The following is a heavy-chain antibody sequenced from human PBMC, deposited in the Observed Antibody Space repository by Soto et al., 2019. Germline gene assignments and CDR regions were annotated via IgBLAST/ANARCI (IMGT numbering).Heavy chain of an antibody. Sequence: GGSLRLSCAASGITFSIYAMSWVRQAPGKGLEWVSAISGSGGMTYYADSVKGRFTISRDNSKNTLYLQMSSLRADDTAVYYCAKGWGFSNYYFDYWGQGTLVTVSS. D-gene: IGHD4-4*01. J-gene: IGHJ4*02. CDR1: GITFSIYA. V-gene: IGHV3-23*01. CDR3: AKGWGFSNYYFDY. CDR2: ISGSGGMT.